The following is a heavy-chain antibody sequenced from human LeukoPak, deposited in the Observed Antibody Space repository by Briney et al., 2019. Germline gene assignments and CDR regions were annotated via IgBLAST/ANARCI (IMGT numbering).Heavy chain of an antibody. CDR1: GFTFSHYA. CDR3: AKDYEASTSWREFFDF. V-gene: IGHV3-23*01. D-gene: IGHD6-13*01. J-gene: IGHJ4*02. Sequence: GGSLRLSCAASGFTFSHYAMSWVRQAPGKGLEWVSAISGDGVSAYYADSVKGLFTISRDNSKSTVYLQMSSLRAEDTAIYYCAKDYEASTSWREFFDFWGQGTLVTVSS. CDR2: ISGDGVSA.